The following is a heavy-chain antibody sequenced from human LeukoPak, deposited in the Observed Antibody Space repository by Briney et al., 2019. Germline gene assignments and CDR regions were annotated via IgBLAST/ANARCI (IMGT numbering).Heavy chain of an antibody. CDR3: AKDSYGSGSYLFDY. CDR2: ISGSGGSI. V-gene: IGHV3-21*04. J-gene: IGHJ4*02. CDR1: GFTFSSYS. Sequence: GGSLRLSCAASGFTFSSYSMNWVRQAPGKGLEWVSAISGSGGSIYYADSVKGRFTISRDNSKNSLYLQMNSLRAEDTALYYCAKDSYGSGSYLFDYWGQGTLVTVSS. D-gene: IGHD3-10*01.